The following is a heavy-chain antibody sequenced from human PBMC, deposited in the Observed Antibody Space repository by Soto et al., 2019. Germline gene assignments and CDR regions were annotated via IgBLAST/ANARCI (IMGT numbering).Heavy chain of an antibody. CDR3: ASTTYCSSTSCTYYYYYMDV. CDR1: GGTFSSYT. V-gene: IGHV1-69*08. CDR2: IIPILGTA. Sequence: QVQLVQSGAEVKKPGSSVKVSCKASGGTFSSYTISWVRQAPGQGLEWMGRIIPILGTANYAQKFQGRVTITADKSTSTAYMELSSLRSEDTAVYYCASTTYCSSTSCTYYYYYMDVWGKGTTVTVSS. D-gene: IGHD2-2*01. J-gene: IGHJ6*03.